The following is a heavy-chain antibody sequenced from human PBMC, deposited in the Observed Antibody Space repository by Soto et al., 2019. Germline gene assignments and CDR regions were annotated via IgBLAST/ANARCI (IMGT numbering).Heavy chain of an antibody. Sequence: EVQLVESGGGLVKPGGSLRLSCAASVFTFSSYSMTWVRQAPGKGLEWVSSLSSTSSYVYYADSVKGRFTVSRDNAKNSLYLQINSLRAEDTAVYYCAREAGLYGFDVWGQGTTVTVSS. CDR1: VFTFSSYS. CDR2: LSSTSSYV. D-gene: IGHD6-13*01. V-gene: IGHV3-21*01. CDR3: AREAGLYGFDV. J-gene: IGHJ6*02.